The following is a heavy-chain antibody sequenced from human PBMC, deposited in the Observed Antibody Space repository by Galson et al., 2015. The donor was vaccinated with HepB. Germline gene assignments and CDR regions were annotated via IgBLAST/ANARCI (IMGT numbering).Heavy chain of an antibody. CDR1: GFTFSNAW. D-gene: IGHD3-3*01. CDR3: TTLPGYSDFWTGYSAPFDY. Sequence: SLRLSCAASGFTFSNAWMSWVRQAPGKGLEWIGLIKSKTDGGTTDYVTPVKGRFTISRGDSKNTLYLQMNSLKTEDTAVYYCTTLPGYSDFWTGYSAPFDYWGQGTLVTVSS. J-gene: IGHJ4*02. CDR2: IKSKTDGGTT. V-gene: IGHV3-15*01.